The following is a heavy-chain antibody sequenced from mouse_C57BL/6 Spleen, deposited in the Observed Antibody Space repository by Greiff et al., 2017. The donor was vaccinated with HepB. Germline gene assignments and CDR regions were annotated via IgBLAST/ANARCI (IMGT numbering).Heavy chain of an antibody. CDR1: GYTFTSYW. J-gene: IGHJ3*01. V-gene: IGHV1-53*01. Sequence: QVQLQQPGTELVKPGASVKLSCKASGYTFTSYWMHWVKQRPGQGLEWIGNINPSNGGTNYNEKFKSKATLTVDKSSSTACMQLSSLTSEDSAVYYCARSVIYYGNYVFAYWGQGTLVTVSA. CDR3: ARSVIYYGNYVFAY. CDR2: INPSNGGT. D-gene: IGHD2-1*01.